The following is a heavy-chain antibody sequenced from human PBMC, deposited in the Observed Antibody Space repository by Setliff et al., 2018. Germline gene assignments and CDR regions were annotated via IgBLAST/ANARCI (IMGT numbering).Heavy chain of an antibody. CDR3: ARVGGYYYYYYGMDV. V-gene: IGHV4-39*07. CDR2: IYYSGST. CDR1: GGSISSSSYY. Sequence: LSLTCTVSGGSISSSSYYWGWIRQPPGKGLEWIGSIYYSGSTYYNPSLESRVTISVDTSKNQFSLKLSSVTAADTAVYYCARVGGYYYYYYGMDVWGQGTTVTVSS. J-gene: IGHJ6*02.